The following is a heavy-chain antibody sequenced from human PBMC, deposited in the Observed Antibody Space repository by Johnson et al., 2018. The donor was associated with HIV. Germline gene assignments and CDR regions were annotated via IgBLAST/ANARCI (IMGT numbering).Heavy chain of an antibody. V-gene: IGHV3-23*04. D-gene: IGHD5-12*01. CDR2: ISGSGGST. CDR3: ARENIVATADDAFDV. CDR1: GFTFSNAW. J-gene: IGHJ3*01. Sequence: VQLVESGGGLVQPGRSLRLSCAASGFTFSNAWMSWVRQAPGKGLEWVSAISGSGGSTYYADSVKGRFTISRDNSKNTLYLQMNSLRAEDTAVYYCARENIVATADDAFDVWGQGTMVTVSS.